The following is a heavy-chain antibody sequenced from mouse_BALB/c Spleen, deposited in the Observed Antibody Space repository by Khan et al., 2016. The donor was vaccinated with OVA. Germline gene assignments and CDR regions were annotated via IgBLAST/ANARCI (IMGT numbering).Heavy chain of an antibody. CDR3: ARYPSWYFDV. V-gene: IGHV1-63*02. CDR2: IYPGVYYT. CDR1: GYTFTNYL. Sequence: QVQLQQSGAELLRPGTSVKMSCKAGGYTFTNYLIAWVNQRPGHGLEWIGDIYPGVYYTNYNKKFKGKATLTADTSSSTVFMQLSSLTFEDSAIYYCARYPSWYFDVWGAGTTVTVSS. J-gene: IGHJ1*01.